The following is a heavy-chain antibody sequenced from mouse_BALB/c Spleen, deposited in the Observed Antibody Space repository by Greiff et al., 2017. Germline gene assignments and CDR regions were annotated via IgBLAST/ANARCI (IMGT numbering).Heavy chain of an antibody. J-gene: IGHJ3*01. Sequence: EVQVVESGGGLVQPGGSMKLSCVASGFTFSNYWMNWVRQSPEKGLEWVAEIRLKSNNYATHYAESVKGRFTISRDDSKSSVYLQMNNLRAEDTGIYYCTKRGSSLAYWGQGTLVTVSA. CDR2: IRLKSNNYAT. V-gene: IGHV6-6*02. CDR1: GFTFSNYW. D-gene: IGHD1-1*01. CDR3: TKRGSSLAY.